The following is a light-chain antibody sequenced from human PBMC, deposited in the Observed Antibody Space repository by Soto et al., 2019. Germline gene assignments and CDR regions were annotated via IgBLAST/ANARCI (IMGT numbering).Light chain of an antibody. CDR1: RDDIGVYDY. J-gene: IGLJ2*01. CDR2: EIT. CDR3: NSYTNSSAVV. Sequence: QSVLTQPAPVSGSPGQSITISCAGTRDDIGVYDYVSWYQQHPGNAPKLLVYEITNRPSGVSDRFSGSKSGNTASLTISGLQAEDEADYYCNSYTNSSAVVFGGGTKVTVL. V-gene: IGLV2-14*01.